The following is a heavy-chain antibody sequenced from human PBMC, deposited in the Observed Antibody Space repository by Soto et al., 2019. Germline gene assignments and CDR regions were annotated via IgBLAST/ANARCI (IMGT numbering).Heavy chain of an antibody. J-gene: IGHJ6*02. CDR1: GGSISSDGYY. V-gene: IGHV4-31*03. Sequence: SETLSLTCTVSGGSISSDGYYWSWIRQHPGKGLEWIGYIYYSGSTYYNPSLKSRVTISVDTSKNQFSLKLSSVTAADTAVYYCARSRGYSYGYGGYYYGMDVWGQGTTVTVSS. D-gene: IGHD5-18*01. CDR3: ARSRGYSYGYGGYYYGMDV. CDR2: IYYSGST.